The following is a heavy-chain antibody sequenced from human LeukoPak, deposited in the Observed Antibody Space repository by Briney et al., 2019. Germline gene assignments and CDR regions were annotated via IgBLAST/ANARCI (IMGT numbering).Heavy chain of an antibody. J-gene: IGHJ4*02. CDR3: ARGDFWSGPRRFLDY. D-gene: IGHD3-3*01. V-gene: IGHV3-30*14. Sequence: GGSLRLSCAASGFTFSSYAMHWVRQAPGKGLEWVAVISYDGSNKYYADSVKGRFTISRDNSKNTLYLQMNSLRAEDTAVYYCARGDFWSGPRRFLDYWGQGTLVTVSS. CDR1: GFTFSSYA. CDR2: ISYDGSNK.